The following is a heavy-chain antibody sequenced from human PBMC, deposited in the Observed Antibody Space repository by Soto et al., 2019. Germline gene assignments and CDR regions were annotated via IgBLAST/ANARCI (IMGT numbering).Heavy chain of an antibody. Sequence: EVQRVESGGGLVQPGGSLRLSCAASGFTFSSYDMHWVRQVTGKGLEWVSSIGTAGDTYYPGSVKGRFTISRENAKNSLYLQMNSLRAGDTAVYYCARVGRLRFFDYWGQGTLVTVSS. CDR1: GFTFSSYD. CDR2: IGTAGDT. D-gene: IGHD5-12*01. J-gene: IGHJ4*02. V-gene: IGHV3-13*04. CDR3: ARVGRLRFFDY.